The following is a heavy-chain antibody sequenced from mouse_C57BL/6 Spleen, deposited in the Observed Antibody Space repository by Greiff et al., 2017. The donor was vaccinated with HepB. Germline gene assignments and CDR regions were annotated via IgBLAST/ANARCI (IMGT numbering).Heavy chain of an antibody. Sequence: VQLQQSGPELVKPGASVKMSCKASGYTFTDYNMHWVKQSHGKSLEWIGYINPNNGGTSYNQKFKGKATLTVNKSSSTAYMELRSLTSEDSAVYYCARNGYDWDPYWYFDVWGTGTTVTVSS. V-gene: IGHV1-22*01. CDR2: INPNNGGT. J-gene: IGHJ1*03. D-gene: IGHD2-2*01. CDR1: GYTFTDYN. CDR3: ARNGYDWDPYWYFDV.